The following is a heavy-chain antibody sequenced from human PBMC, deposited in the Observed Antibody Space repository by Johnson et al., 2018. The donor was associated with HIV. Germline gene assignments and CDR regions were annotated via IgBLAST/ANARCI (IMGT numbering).Heavy chain of an antibody. D-gene: IGHD2-8*01. CDR2: ISYDGTNK. CDR1: EFTFSNYA. Sequence: QVQLVESGGGVVQTGRSLRIYCAVSEFTFSNYAMHWVRLTPGKGLQWVAVISYDGTNKYYADPVKGRFTISRDTSKNSLYLQMNSLRAEDTALYYCAKDMGVTHAFDIWGQGTMVTVSS. J-gene: IGHJ3*02. V-gene: IGHV3-30*04. CDR3: AKDMGVTHAFDI.